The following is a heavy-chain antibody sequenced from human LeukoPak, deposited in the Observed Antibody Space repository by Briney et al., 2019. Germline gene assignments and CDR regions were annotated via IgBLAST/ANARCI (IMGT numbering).Heavy chain of an antibody. J-gene: IGHJ3*02. CDR2: INPNSGGT. CDR1: RYTFTGYY. Sequence: ASVKVSCKASRYTFTGYYIHWVRQAPGQGLEWMGWINPNSGGTNSAQKFQGRVTMTRDTSISTAYMELSRLRSDDTAVYYCARGRSGWFKDAFDIWGQGTMVTVSS. V-gene: IGHV1-2*02. D-gene: IGHD6-19*01. CDR3: ARGRSGWFKDAFDI.